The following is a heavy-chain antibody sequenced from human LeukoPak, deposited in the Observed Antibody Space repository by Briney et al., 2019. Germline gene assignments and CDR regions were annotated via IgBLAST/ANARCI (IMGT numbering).Heavy chain of an antibody. J-gene: IGHJ5*02. CDR2: INHSGST. CDR1: GGSFSGYY. Sequence: PSETLSLTCAVYGGSFSGYYWSWIRQPPGKGLGWIGEINHSGSTNYNPSLKSRVTTSVDTSKNQFSLKLSSVTAADTAVYYCARVGAAAGKKRGNWFDPWGQGTLVTVSS. CDR3: ARVGAAAGKKRGNWFDP. V-gene: IGHV4-34*01. D-gene: IGHD6-13*01.